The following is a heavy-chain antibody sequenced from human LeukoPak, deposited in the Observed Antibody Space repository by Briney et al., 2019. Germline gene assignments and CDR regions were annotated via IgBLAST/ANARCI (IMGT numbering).Heavy chain of an antibody. CDR3: ARDRGSIIGKYSSGWYYFDY. V-gene: IGHV3-30-3*01. D-gene: IGHD6-19*01. J-gene: IGHJ4*02. Sequence: GGSLRLSCAASGFTFSSYAMHWVRQAPGKGLEWVAVISYDGSNKYYADSVKGRFTISRDNSKNTLYLQMNSLRAEDTAVYYCARDRGSIIGKYSSGWYYFDYWGQGTLVTVSS. CDR1: GFTFSSYA. CDR2: ISYDGSNK.